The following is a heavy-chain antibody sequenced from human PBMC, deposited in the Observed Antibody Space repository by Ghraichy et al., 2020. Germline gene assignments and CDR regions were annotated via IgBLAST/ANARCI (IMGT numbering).Heavy chain of an antibody. CDR2: ISYDGSNK. CDR1: GFTFSSYG. J-gene: IGHJ4*02. Sequence: GGSLRLSCAASGFTFSSYGMHWVRQAPGKGLEWVAVISYDGSNKYYADSVKGRFTISRDNSKNTLYLQMNSLRAEDTAVYYSAKDSNDFWSGYTPFDYWGQGTLVTVSS. CDR3: AKDSNDFWSGYTPFDY. V-gene: IGHV3-30*18. D-gene: IGHD3-3*01.